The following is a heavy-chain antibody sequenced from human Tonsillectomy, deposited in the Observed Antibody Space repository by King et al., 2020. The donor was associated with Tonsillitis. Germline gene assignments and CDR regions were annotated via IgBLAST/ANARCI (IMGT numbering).Heavy chain of an antibody. D-gene: IGHD3-10*01. V-gene: IGHV4-59*01. CDR2: VYYTGST. CDR3: VRAVGQVFASGTSMDYGFDP. CDR1: GGSISSYY. J-gene: IGHJ5*02. Sequence: QMQLQESGPGLVKPSETLSLSCTVSGGSISSYYWSWIRQPPGQGLEWIGYVYYTGSTNSNPSLKSRVSMSVDTSKNQFSLKLTSVTSADTAVYYFVRAVGQVFASGTSMDYGFDPWGQGTLVTVSS.